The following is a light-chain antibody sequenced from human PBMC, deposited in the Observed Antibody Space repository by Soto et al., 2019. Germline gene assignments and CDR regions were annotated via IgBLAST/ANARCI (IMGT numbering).Light chain of an antibody. CDR3: SSYAGRNNLYV. J-gene: IGLJ1*01. V-gene: IGLV2-8*02. CDR1: SSDVGGYNY. Sequence: LTQPPSASRSPGQSVTISCTGTSSDVGGYNYVSWYQQHPGKAPNTLIYAVSKRPSGVPDPFPGSKSGNTAYLTVSGLQAADEADYYCSSYAGRNNLYVSGTGTKVTVL. CDR2: AVS.